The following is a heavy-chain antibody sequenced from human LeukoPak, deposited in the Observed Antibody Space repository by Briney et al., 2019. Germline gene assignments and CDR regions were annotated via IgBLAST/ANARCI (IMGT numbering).Heavy chain of an antibody. CDR2: IIPILGIA. D-gene: IGHD2-2*01. J-gene: IGHJ6*02. Sequence: SVKVSCKASGGTFSSYAISWVRQAPGQGLEWMGRIIPILGIANYAQKFQGRGTITADKSTSTAYMELSSLRSEDTAVYYCARDRVVVVPAAMNYYYYYGMDVWGQGTTVTVSS. CDR3: ARDRVVVVPAAMNYYYYYGMDV. CDR1: GGTFSSYA. V-gene: IGHV1-69*04.